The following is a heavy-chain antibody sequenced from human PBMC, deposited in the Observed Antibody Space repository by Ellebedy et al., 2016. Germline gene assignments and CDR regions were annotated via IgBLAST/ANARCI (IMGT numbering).Heavy chain of an antibody. CDR1: GFTFSSYW. Sequence: GESLKISXAAFGFTFSSYWMSWVRQAPGKGLEWVSVIYSGGSTYYADSVKGRFTISRDNSKNTLYLQMNSLRAEDTAVYYCAKILRDYYDSSGEERPDAFDIWGQGTMVTASS. CDR2: IYSGGST. CDR3: AKILRDYYDSSGEERPDAFDI. J-gene: IGHJ3*02. D-gene: IGHD3-22*01. V-gene: IGHV3-53*01.